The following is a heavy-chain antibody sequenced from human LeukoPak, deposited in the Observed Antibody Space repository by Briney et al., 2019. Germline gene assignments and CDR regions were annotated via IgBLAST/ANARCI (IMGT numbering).Heavy chain of an antibody. CDR1: GYTFTSYG. Sequence: GASVKVSCKASGYTFTSYGISWVRQAPGQGLEWMGWISAYNGNTNYAQKLQGRVTMTTDTSTSTAYMELRSLRFDDTAVYYCARSSAAGTTNDAFDIWGQGTMVTVSS. J-gene: IGHJ3*02. V-gene: IGHV1-18*01. CDR2: ISAYNGNT. CDR3: ARSSAAGTTNDAFDI. D-gene: IGHD6-13*01.